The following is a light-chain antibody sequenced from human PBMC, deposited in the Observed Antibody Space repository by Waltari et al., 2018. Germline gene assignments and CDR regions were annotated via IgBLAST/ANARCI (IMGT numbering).Light chain of an antibody. CDR1: QSVSSN. Sequence: EIVMTQSPATLSVSPGERAPLSCRASQSVSSNLAWYQQKPGQAPRLLLYGASTRATGIPARFSGSGSGTEFTLTISSLQSEDFAVYYCQQYNNWWTFGQGTKVEIK. V-gene: IGKV3-15*01. CDR3: QQYNNWWT. J-gene: IGKJ1*01. CDR2: GAS.